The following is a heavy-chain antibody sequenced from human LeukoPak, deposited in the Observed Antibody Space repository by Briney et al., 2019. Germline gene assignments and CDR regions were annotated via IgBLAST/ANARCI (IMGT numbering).Heavy chain of an antibody. CDR3: AKYNSGRYYFDY. J-gene: IGHJ4*02. V-gene: IGHV3-30*18. D-gene: IGHD6-19*01. CDR2: ISYDGSNK. Sequence: GGSLRLSCAASGFTFSSYGMHWVRQAPGKGLEWVAVISYDGSNKYYADSVKGRFTISRDNSKNTLYLQMNSLRAEDTAIYYCAKYNSGRYYFDYWGQGTLVTVSS. CDR1: GFTFSSYG.